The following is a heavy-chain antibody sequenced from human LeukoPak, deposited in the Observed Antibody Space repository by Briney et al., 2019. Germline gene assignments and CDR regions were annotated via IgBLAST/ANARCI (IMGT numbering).Heavy chain of an antibody. V-gene: IGHV3-21*01. CDR3: ARDGEDSSGWSTYPGWSYYFDY. D-gene: IGHD6-19*01. CDR1: GFTFSSYS. Sequence: GGSLRLSCAASGFTFSSYSMNWVRQAPGKGLEWVSSISSSSSYIYYADSVKGRFTISRDNAKNSLYLQMNSLRAEDTAVYYCARDGEDSSGWSTYPGWSYYFDYWGQGTLVTVSS. J-gene: IGHJ4*02. CDR2: ISSSSSYI.